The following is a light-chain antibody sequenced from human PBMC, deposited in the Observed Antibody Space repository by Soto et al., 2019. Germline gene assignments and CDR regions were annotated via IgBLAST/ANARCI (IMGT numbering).Light chain of an antibody. CDR2: EVT. Sequence: QSALTQPASVSGSPGQSITISCTGTSSDVGGYNRVSWYQQHPDKAPKLIIYEVTNRPSGVPDRFSGSKSGNTASLTVSGLQAEDEADYYCSSYAGITPYVFGTGTKV. CDR1: SSDVGGYNR. V-gene: IGLV2-8*01. CDR3: SSYAGITPYV. J-gene: IGLJ1*01.